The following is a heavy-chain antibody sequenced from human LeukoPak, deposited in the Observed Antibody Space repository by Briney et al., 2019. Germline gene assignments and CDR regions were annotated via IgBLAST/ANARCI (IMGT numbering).Heavy chain of an antibody. Sequence: SETLSLTCAGYGGSFSGYYWSWIRQPPGKGLEWIGEINHSGSTNYNPSLKSRVTISVDTSKNQFSLKLSSVTAADTAVYYCARSTMVRGVMPGFDYWGQGTLVTVSS. CDR3: ARSTMVRGVMPGFDY. V-gene: IGHV4-34*01. CDR2: INHSGST. J-gene: IGHJ4*02. D-gene: IGHD3-10*01. CDR1: GGSFSGYY.